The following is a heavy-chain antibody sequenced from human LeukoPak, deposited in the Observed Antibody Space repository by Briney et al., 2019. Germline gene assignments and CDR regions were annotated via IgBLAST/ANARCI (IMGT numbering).Heavy chain of an antibody. V-gene: IGHV3-74*01. D-gene: IGHD2-21*01. CDR1: GFIFSNFW. Sequence: GGSLRLSCEASGFIFSNFWMHWVRQAPGKGLVWVSRIKTDGSESSYADSAKGRFTISRDNAKNTLYLQMGSLRDDDTAVYFCARDVEPYGGSPGGDWGLGTLVTVSS. CDR2: IKTDGSES. J-gene: IGHJ4*02. CDR3: ARDVEPYGGSPGGD.